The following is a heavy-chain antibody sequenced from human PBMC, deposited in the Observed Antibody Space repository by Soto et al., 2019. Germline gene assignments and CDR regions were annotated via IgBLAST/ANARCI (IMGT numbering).Heavy chain of an antibody. D-gene: IGHD3-22*01. CDR1: GFTFSSYA. Sequence: GGSLRLSCAASGFTFSSYAMSWVRQAPGKGPVWVSCIKSDGSYTSYADSVKGRFTISRDNAKNTLYLHMNSLRAEDTAVYYWGSGRYDSRYYFDYWGPGTLVTVSS. J-gene: IGHJ4*02. CDR2: IKSDGSYT. CDR3: GSGRYDSRYYFDY. V-gene: IGHV3-74*01.